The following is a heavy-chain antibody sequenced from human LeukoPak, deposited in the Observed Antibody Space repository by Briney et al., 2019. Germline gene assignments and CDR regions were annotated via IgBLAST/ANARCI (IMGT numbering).Heavy chain of an antibody. CDR1: GFTFSSYW. V-gene: IGHV3-74*01. J-gene: IGHJ3*02. CDR2: INGDWSTT. D-gene: IGHD6-6*01. CDR3: ARDTPSIAARQDAFDI. Sequence: GGSLRLSCAASGFTFSSYWMHCVRQAPGKGLVWVSRINGDWSTTSYARVVKGRFTIPRDNDKNTLYLQMNSRRAEDKAVYYCARDTPSIAARQDAFDIWGQGTMVTVSS.